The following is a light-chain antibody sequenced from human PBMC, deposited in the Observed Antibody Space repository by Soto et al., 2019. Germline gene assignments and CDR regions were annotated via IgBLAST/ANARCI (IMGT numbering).Light chain of an antibody. V-gene: IGKV1-39*01. CDR2: ATS. CDR1: QHIARY. CDR3: QQSFSAPWT. Sequence: DFQMTQSPSSLSASVGDRVTITCRASQHIARYLNWYQQKPGKAPKFLIYATSTLQSGVPSRFSGSGSGTEFTLTIDSLQPEDFATYFCQQSFSAPWTFGQGAKVEVK. J-gene: IGKJ1*01.